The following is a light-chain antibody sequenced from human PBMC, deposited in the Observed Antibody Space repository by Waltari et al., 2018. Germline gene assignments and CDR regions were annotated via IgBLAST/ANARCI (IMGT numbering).Light chain of an antibody. Sequence: DIQMTQSPPTLSASVGDAVTITCRASQSISSWLAWYQHKPGKAPKLLIYKASSLQSGVPSRFSGSGSGTEFTLTISSLQPDDLATYYCQQYSSNPWTFGQGTKVEIK. V-gene: IGKV1-5*03. CDR1: QSISSW. J-gene: IGKJ1*01. CDR2: KAS. CDR3: QQYSSNPWT.